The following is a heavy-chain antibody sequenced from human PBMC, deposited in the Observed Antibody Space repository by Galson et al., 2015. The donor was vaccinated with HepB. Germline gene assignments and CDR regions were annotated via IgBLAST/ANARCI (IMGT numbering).Heavy chain of an antibody. J-gene: IGHJ4*02. V-gene: IGHV1-69*02. D-gene: IGHD5-18*01. CDR2: IIPILGIA. CDR3: ARSPYREYSYGYVLDY. Sequence: SVKVSCKASGGTFSSYTISWVRQAPGQGLEWMGRIIPILGIANYAQKFQGRVTITADKSTSTAYMELSSLRSEDTAVYYCARSPYREYSYGYVLDYWGQGTLVTVSS. CDR1: GGTFSSYT.